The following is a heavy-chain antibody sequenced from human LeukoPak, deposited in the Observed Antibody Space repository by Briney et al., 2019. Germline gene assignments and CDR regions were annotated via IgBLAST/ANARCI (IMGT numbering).Heavy chain of an antibody. CDR2: INPNSGNT. CDR3: ARLCLRTSCQGSQYMDV. Sequence: GASVKVSCKASGYTFTGYSMHWVRQAPGQGLEWLGWINPNSGNTGYAQKFQGRVTITRNTSISTAYMELSSLRSEDTAVYYCARLCLRTSCQGSQYMDVWGKGTTVTVSS. CDR1: GYTFTGYS. V-gene: IGHV1-8*03. D-gene: IGHD2-2*01. J-gene: IGHJ6*03.